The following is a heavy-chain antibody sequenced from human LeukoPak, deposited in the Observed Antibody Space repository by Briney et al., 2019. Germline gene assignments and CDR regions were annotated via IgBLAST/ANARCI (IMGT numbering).Heavy chain of an antibody. CDR1: GGSISSGDYY. Sequence: SQTLSLTCTVSGGSISSGDYYWSWIRQHPGKGLEWIGYIHYSGSTYYSPSLKSRVTISVDTSKKQFSLKLSPVTAADTAVYYCARVGVAAKSSRYFDYWGQGTLVTVSS. D-gene: IGHD2-15*01. CDR3: ARVGVAAKSSRYFDY. CDR2: IHYSGST. J-gene: IGHJ4*02. V-gene: IGHV4-31*03.